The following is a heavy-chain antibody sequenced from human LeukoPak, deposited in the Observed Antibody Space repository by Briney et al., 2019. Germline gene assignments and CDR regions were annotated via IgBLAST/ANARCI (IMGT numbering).Heavy chain of an antibody. CDR2: IYYSGST. V-gene: IGHV4-39*02. Sequence: SETLSLTCTVSGGSISSSYYYWGWIRQPPGKGLEWIGSIYYSGSTYYNPSLKSRVTISVDTSKNQFSLKLRSVAAADTAVYYCARDSLGDSTYYFDYWGQGTLVTVSS. CDR1: GGSISSSYYY. J-gene: IGHJ4*02. CDR3: ARDSLGDSTYYFDY. D-gene: IGHD5/OR15-5a*01.